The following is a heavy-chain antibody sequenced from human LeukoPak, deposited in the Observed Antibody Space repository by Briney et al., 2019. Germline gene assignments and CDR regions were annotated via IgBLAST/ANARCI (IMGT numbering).Heavy chain of an antibody. CDR1: GFTFSSYS. CDR2: ISTSSSYI. CDR3: SRGTDVIPATHTPIDY. D-gene: IGHD2-2*01. V-gene: IGHV3-21*01. J-gene: IGHJ4*02. Sequence: GGSLRLYCAASGFTFSSYSMNWVRQAPGKGLVWVASISTSSSYIYYSDSVKRRFTISRDNAKNSLYLQMHSLRAEDTAVYYCSRGTDVIPATHTPIDYWGQGTLVTVSS.